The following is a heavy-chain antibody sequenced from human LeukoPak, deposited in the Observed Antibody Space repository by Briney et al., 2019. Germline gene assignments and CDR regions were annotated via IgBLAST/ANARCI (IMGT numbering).Heavy chain of an antibody. D-gene: IGHD3-9*01. CDR1: GYSSTSNY. V-gene: IGHV1-46*01. J-gene: IGHJ4*02. CDR3: AREGYDILTGYPMFDY. CDR2: INPSGGST. Sequence: GASVKVSCKASGYSSTSNYMHWVRQAPGQGLEWMGIINPSGGSTTYAQKFQGRVTMTRDTSTSTVYTELSSLRSEDTAVYYCAREGYDILTGYPMFDYWGQGTLVTVSS.